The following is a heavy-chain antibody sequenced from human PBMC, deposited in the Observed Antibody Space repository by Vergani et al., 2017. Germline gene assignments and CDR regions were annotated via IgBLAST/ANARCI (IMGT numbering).Heavy chain of an antibody. CDR1: GFTFDDYA. Sequence: EVQLVESGGGLVKPGRSLRLFCAASGFTFDDYAMHWVRQAPGKGMERVSGINWISKGIGYADSVKGRFTISRDNAKNSLYLQMNSLRGEDTALYYCAKDRDHLGTGTCTFDIWGQGTMVTVSS. V-gene: IGHV3-9*01. CDR2: INWISKGI. J-gene: IGHJ3*02. CDR3: AKDRDHLGTGTCTFDI. D-gene: IGHD1-7*01.